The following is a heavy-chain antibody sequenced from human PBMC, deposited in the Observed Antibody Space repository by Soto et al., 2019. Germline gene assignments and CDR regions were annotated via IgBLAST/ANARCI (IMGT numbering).Heavy chain of an antibody. D-gene: IGHD2-15*01. CDR3: ARAIVVVAATSYYYYYMDV. V-gene: IGHV1-8*01. CDR1: GYTFTSYD. J-gene: IGHJ6*03. Sequence: GASVKVSCKASGYTFTSYDINWVRQATGQGLEWMGWMNPNSGNTGYAQKFQGRVTMTRNTSISTAYMELSSLRSEDTAVYYCARAIVVVAATSYYYYYMDVWGKGTTVTVSS. CDR2: MNPNSGNT.